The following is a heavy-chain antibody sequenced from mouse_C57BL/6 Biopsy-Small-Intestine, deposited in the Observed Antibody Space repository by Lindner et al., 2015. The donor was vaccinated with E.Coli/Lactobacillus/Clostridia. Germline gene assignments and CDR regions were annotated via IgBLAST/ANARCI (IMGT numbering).Heavy chain of an antibody. J-gene: IGHJ2*01. CDR1: GYSFTGYY. CDR2: INPITGGT. D-gene: IGHD2-1*01. CDR3: ARSYYDNLDY. V-gene: IGHV1-42*01. Sequence: VQLQESGPELVKPGASVKISCKASGYSFTGYYMNWVKQSPEKSLEWIGEINPITGGTTYKQKFKAKATLTVDKYSSTAYMQLKSLTSEDSAAYYCARSYYDNLDYWGQGTTLTVSS.